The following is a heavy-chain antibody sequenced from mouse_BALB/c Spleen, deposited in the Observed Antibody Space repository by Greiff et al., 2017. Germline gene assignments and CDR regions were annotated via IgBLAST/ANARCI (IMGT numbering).Heavy chain of an antibody. J-gene: IGHJ4*01. CDR2: ISYSGST. D-gene: IGHD1-1*01. CDR3: ARDYYGSSYDYDAMDY. Sequence: EVQRVESGPSLVKPSQTLSLTCSVTGDSITSGYWNWIRKFPGNKLEYMGYISYSGSTYYNPSLKSRISITRDTSKNQYYLQLNSVTTEDTATYYCARDYYGSSYDYDAMDYWGQGTSVTVSS. CDR1: GDSITSGY. V-gene: IGHV3-8*02.